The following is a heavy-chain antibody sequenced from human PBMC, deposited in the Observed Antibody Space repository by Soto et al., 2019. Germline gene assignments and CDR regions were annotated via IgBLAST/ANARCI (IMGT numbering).Heavy chain of an antibody. CDR1: GYTFTGHL. CDR3: VRDRGSQRNSFDP. CDR2: INPNSGDT. J-gene: IGHJ5*02. D-gene: IGHD3-10*01. V-gene: IGHV1-2*02. Sequence: QLVQSGADVKKPGASVKVSCRASGYTFTGHLVHWVRQAPGLGLEWMGWINPNSGDTKYAQNFRGRGTMTRDTSISTTYMEPHSLASDDAALYYCVRDRGSQRNSFDPWGQGTLVTVSS.